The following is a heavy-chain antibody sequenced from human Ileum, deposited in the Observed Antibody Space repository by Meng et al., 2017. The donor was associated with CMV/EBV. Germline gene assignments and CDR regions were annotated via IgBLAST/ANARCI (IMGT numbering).Heavy chain of an antibody. Sequence: GSLRLSCTVSGGSIRSSSYYWGWVRQPPGKGLEWIGIIYFSGSTYYNPSLKSRVTISVDTSKNQFFLKLTSVTAADTAVYFCTRQGFIYPDQSDVFDIWGQGTMVTVSS. CDR2: IYFSGST. CDR1: GGSIRSSSYY. V-gene: IGHV4-39*07. J-gene: IGHJ3*02. D-gene: IGHD5/OR15-5a*01. CDR3: TRQGFIYPDQSDVFDI.